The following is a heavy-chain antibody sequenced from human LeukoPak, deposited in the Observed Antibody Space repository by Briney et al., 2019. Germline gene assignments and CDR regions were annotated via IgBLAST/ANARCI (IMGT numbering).Heavy chain of an antibody. CDR3: PKDSSGWSFNWFDP. CDR1: GFTFDDYA. V-gene: IGHV3-9*01. D-gene: IGHD6-19*01. Sequence: GGSLRLSCAASGFTFDDYAMHWVRQAPGKGLEWVSGISWNSGSIGYADSVKGRFTISRDNAKNSLYLQMNSLRAEDTALYYCPKDSSGWSFNWFDPWGQGTLVTVSS. J-gene: IGHJ5*02. CDR2: ISWNSGSI.